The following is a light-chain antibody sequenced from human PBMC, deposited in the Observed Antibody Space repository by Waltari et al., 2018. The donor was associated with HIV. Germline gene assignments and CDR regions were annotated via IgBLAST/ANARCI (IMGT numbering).Light chain of an antibody. CDR3: QQHYSYPYT. CDR1: QDITRL. CDR2: GAS. J-gene: IGKJ2*01. V-gene: IGKV1-16*02. Sequence: DIQLTQSPSSASASVEDTVTITCRASQDITRLLAWFQQKPGKAPKSLIYGASNLQGGVPSKFSGSGSGTEFTLTISNLQPEDSATYFCQQHYSYPYTFGQGTKLE.